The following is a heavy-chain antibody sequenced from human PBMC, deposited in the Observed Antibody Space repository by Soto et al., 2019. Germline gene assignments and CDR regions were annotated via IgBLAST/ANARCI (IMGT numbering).Heavy chain of an antibody. CDR1: GGSISSYD. CDR3: ARGLSQLLFDI. D-gene: IGHD2-2*01. J-gene: IGHJ3*02. CDR2: IYYSGST. Sequence: QVQLQESGPGLVMPSETLSLTCTVSGGSISSYDWSWIRQPPGKGLEWIGYIYYSGSTNYNPSLKSRVTISVDTSKNQFSLKLSSVTAADTAVYNCARGLSQLLFDIWGQGTMVTVSS. V-gene: IGHV4-59*01.